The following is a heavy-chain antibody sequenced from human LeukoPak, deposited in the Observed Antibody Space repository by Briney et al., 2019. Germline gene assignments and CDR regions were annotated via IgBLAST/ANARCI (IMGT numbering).Heavy chain of an antibody. Sequence: GESLKISCKGSGYSFTNYWIAWVRQMPGKGLEWMGIIYPGDSDTRYSPSFQGQVTISADKSINTAYLQWSSLKASDTAMYYCARTMNYYDSSGYTHDAFDIWGQGTMVTVSS. CDR2: IYPGDSDT. V-gene: IGHV5-51*01. D-gene: IGHD3-22*01. J-gene: IGHJ3*02. CDR3: ARTMNYYDSSGYTHDAFDI. CDR1: GYSFTNYW.